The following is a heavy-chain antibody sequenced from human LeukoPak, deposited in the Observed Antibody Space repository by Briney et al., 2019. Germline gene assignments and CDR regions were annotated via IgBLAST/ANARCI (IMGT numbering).Heavy chain of an antibody. V-gene: IGHV3-23*01. CDR3: ATFIVVVPAAMPAPDY. CDR1: GFTFSSYA. D-gene: IGHD2-2*01. CDR2: ISGSGGST. J-gene: IGHJ4*02. Sequence: GGSLRLSCAASGFTFSSYAMHWVRQAPGKGLEWVSAISGSGGSTYYADSVKGRFTISRDNSKNTLYLQMNSLRAEDTAVYYCATFIVVVPAAMPAPDYWGQGTLVTVSS.